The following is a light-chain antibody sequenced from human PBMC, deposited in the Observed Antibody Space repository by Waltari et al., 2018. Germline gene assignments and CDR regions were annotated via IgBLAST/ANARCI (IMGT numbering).Light chain of an antibody. V-gene: IGKV3D-15*01. CDR3: QQYDYWPWT. Sequence: VMTQSRVTLSLSAGESATLACRASQSLMSTFAWFQQKPGQPPRLLIFGTSTQATGVPARFSGSGSGTEFSLTISSLQPEDFATYYCQQYDYWPWTFGQGTRVEAK. CDR1: QSLMST. J-gene: IGKJ1*01. CDR2: GTS.